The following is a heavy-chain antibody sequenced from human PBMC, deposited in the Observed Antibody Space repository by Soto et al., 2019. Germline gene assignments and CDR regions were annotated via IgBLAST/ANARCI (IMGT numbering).Heavy chain of an antibody. V-gene: IGHV4-59*01. CDR1: GGSISNYY. Sequence: SETLSLTCTVSGGSISNYYWSWIRQPPGKGLEWIGYIYDSGSINSKPSLQNRVTISVDTSKNQFSLKLRAVTAADTAIYYCARARISMVREVIKYNMDVWGQGTTVTVSS. CDR2: IYDSGSI. J-gene: IGHJ6*02. CDR3: ARARISMVREVIKYNMDV. D-gene: IGHD3-10*01.